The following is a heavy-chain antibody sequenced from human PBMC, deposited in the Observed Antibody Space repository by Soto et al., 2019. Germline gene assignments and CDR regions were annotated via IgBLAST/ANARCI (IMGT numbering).Heavy chain of an antibody. CDR2: IYPGDSDT. J-gene: IGHJ6*03. V-gene: IGHV5-51*01. CDR3: ARHWVVAATRHYYYYMDV. D-gene: IGHD2-15*01. CDR1: GYSFTSYW. Sequence: GESLKISCKGSGYSFTSYWIGWVRQMPGKGLEWMGIIYPGDSDTRYSPSFQGQVTISADKSISPAYLQRSSLKASATAMYYCARHWVVAATRHYYYYMDVWGKGTTVTVSS.